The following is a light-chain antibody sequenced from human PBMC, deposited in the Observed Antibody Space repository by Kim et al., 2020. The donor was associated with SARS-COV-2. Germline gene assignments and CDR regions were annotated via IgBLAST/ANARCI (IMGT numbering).Light chain of an antibody. V-gene: IGLV3-19*01. CDR1: SLRSYY. CDR2: GKN. Sequence: SSELTQDPAVSVALGQTVRITCQGDSLRSYYASWYQQKPGQAPVLVIYGKNNRPSWIPDRFSGSSSGNKASLTITGAQAEDEAAYYCNSRDSSGNHWVFG. CDR3: NSRDSSGNHWV. J-gene: IGLJ3*02.